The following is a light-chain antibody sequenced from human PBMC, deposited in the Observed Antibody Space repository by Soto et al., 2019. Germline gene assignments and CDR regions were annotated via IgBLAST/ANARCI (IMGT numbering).Light chain of an antibody. J-gene: IGLJ2*01. V-gene: IGLV2-23*01. Sequence: QSALTQPASVSGSPGQSITISCTGTSSDVGSYNLVSWYHQHPGKAPKLMIYEGSTRPSGVSNRFSGSKSGNTASLTISGLQAEDEADYYCCSYAGSSTLYVVFGGGTKLTVL. CDR2: EGS. CDR1: SSDVGSYNL. CDR3: CSYAGSSTLYVV.